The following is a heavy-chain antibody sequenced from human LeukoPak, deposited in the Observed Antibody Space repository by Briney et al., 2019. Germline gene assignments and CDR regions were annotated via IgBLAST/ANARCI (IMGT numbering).Heavy chain of an antibody. CDR3: ARETYDFWTQLRFAFDI. CDR1: GYTFTGYY. D-gene: IGHD3-3*01. V-gene: IGHV1-2*02. Sequence: GASVKVSCKASGYTFTGYYMHWVRQAPGQGLEWMGWINPNSGGTNYAQKFQGRVTMTRDTSISTAYMELSRLRSEDTAVYYCARETYDFWTQLRFAFDIWGQGTMVTVSS. J-gene: IGHJ3*02. CDR2: INPNSGGT.